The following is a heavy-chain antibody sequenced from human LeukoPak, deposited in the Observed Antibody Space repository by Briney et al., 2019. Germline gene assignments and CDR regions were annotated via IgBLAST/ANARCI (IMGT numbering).Heavy chain of an antibody. J-gene: IGHJ4*02. V-gene: IGHV3-23*01. Sequence: GGSLRLSCAASGFTFSSYAMSWVRQAPGKGLEWVSAISGSGGSTYYADSVKGRFTISRDNSKNTLYLQMNSLRAEDTAVYYCAKARGIAVVPAAMAFDYWGQGTLVTVSS. CDR3: AKARGIAVVPAAMAFDY. D-gene: IGHD2-2*01. CDR2: ISGSGGST. CDR1: GFTFSSYA.